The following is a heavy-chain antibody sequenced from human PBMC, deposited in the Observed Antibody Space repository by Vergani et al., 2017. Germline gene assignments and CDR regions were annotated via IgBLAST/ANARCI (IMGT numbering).Heavy chain of an antibody. CDR2: IYSTGST. CDR1: GDSISSGVYY. J-gene: IGHJ4*02. V-gene: IGHV4-31*03. CDR3: ARRGGYDEGDVFRIGYFDA. Sequence: QVQLQESGPGLVKPSQTLSLTCSVSGDSISSGVYYWNWIRQHPGKGLEWIGYIYSTGSTHHNPSLRRRINMSVDTSKNQFSLKLNSVTAADTAMYYCARRGGYDEGDVFRIGYFDAWGPGILVTVSS. D-gene: IGHD3-22*01.